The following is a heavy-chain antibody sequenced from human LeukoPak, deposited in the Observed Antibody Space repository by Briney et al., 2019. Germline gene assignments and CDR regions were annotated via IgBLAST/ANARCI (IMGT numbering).Heavy chain of an antibody. V-gene: IGHV1-46*01. CDR3: ATVWFGSDDAFDI. Sequence: GASVKVSCKASGYTFTSYYMHWVRQAPGQGLEWMGIINPSGGSTSYAQKLQGRVTMTTDTSTSTAYMELRSLRSDDTAVYYCATVWFGSDDAFDIWGQGTMVTVSS. D-gene: IGHD3-10*01. CDR1: GYTFTSYY. J-gene: IGHJ3*02. CDR2: INPSGGST.